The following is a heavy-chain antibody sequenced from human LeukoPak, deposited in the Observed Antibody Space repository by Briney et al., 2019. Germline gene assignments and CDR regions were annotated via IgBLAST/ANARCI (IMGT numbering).Heavy chain of an antibody. J-gene: IGHJ6*03. Sequence: SETLSLTCTVSGGSISSYYWSWIRQPPGKGLEWIGRIYSSGSTNYNPSLKSRVTMSVDTSKNQFSLKLSSVTAADTAVYYCARGLSPSYGSESSYYYYYMDVWGKGTTVSISS. CDR3: ARGLSPSYGSESSYYYYYMDV. V-gene: IGHV4-4*07. CDR2: IYSSGST. D-gene: IGHD3-10*01. CDR1: GGSISSYY.